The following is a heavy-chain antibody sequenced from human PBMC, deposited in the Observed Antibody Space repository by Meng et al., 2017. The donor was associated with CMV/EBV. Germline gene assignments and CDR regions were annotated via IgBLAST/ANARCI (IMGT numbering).Heavy chain of an antibody. V-gene: IGHV4-34*01. CDR3: ARGLPSGGIRLFDYYYGMDV. D-gene: IGHD3-16*01. Sequence: SETLSLTCAVYGGSFSGYYWSWIRQPPGKGLEWIGEINQSGSTNYNPSLKSRVTISVDTSKNQFSLKLSSVTAADTAVYYCARGLPSGGIRLFDYYYGMDVWGQGTTVTVSS. J-gene: IGHJ6*02. CDR1: GGSFSGYY. CDR2: INQSGST.